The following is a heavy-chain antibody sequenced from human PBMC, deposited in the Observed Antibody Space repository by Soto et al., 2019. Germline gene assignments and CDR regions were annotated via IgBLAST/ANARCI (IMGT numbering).Heavy chain of an antibody. CDR1: GGSISSYY. V-gene: IGHV4-59*01. CDR2: IYYTGST. J-gene: IGHJ2*01. CDR3: ATFNWYFDL. Sequence: QVQLQESGPGLVKPSETLSLTCTVSGGSISSYYWSWIRQPPGKGLEWIGYIYYTGSTNYNPSLTSRVTISVDTSKTQFSLQLRSVTAAGTAVYYCATFNWYFDLWGRGTLVTVSS.